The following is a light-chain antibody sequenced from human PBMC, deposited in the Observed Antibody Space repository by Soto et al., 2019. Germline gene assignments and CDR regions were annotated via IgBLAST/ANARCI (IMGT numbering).Light chain of an antibody. Sequence: EIVLMQSPGTLSLSPGERATLSCRASQSVSSRSLAWFQQKPGQAPRLLIYAASSRATGIPDRFSGSGFGTDFTLTISRLEPEDFAVYYCQHYGSSPWTFGQGTKVEIK. J-gene: IGKJ1*01. CDR3: QHYGSSPWT. CDR1: QSVSSRS. CDR2: AAS. V-gene: IGKV3-20*01.